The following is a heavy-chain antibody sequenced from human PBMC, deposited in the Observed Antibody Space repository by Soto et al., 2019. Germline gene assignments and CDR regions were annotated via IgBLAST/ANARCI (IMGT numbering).Heavy chain of an antibody. D-gene: IGHD3-22*01. CDR1: GGTFSSYA. V-gene: IGHV1-69*12. J-gene: IGHJ5*02. CDR2: FIPIFGTA. CDR3: ARDRGPSSGYYPYWFDP. Sequence: QVQLVQSGAEVKKPGSSVNVSCKASGGTFSSYAISWVRQAPGQGLEWMGEFIPIFGTANYAQKFQGRVTITADESTSTAYMELSSLRSEDTAVYYCARDRGPSSGYYPYWFDPWGQGTLVTVSS.